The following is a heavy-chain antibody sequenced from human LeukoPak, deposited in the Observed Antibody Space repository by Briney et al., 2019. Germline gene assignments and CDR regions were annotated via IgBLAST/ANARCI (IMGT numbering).Heavy chain of an antibody. CDR1: GFTFSSYS. CDR2: IDGDARTI. V-gene: IGHV3-74*01. CDR3: ATAGAFYFQN. D-gene: IGHD1-1*01. J-gene: IGHJ4*02. Sequence: PGGSLRLSCAASGFTFSSYSMNWVRQAPGQGLVWVSRIDGDARTIDYADSVKGRFIISRDNAKNTLYLQMNSLRPEDTAVYYCATAGAFYFQNWGQGTLVTVSS.